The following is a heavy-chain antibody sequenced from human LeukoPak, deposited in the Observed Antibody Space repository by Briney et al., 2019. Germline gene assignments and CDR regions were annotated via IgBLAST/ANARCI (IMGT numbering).Heavy chain of an antibody. CDR3: ARDLGDILTGYRPTEGN. CDR2: IYYSGST. D-gene: IGHD3-9*01. CDR1: GGSISSSSYY. V-gene: IGHV4-39*07. J-gene: IGHJ4*02. Sequence: SETLSLTCTVSGGSISSSSYYWGWIRQPPGKGLEWIGSIYYSGSTYYNPSLKSRVTISVDTSKNQFSLKLSSVTAADTAVYYCARDLGDILTGYRPTEGNWGQGTLVTVSS.